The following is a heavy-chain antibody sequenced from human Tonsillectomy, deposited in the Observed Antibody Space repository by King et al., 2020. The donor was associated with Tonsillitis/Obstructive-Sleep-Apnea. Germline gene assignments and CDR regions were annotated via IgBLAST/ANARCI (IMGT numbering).Heavy chain of an antibody. CDR3: ARSIVVPAPLDY. Sequence: VQLVESGGGLIQPGGSLRLSCAASGFTVSSNYMSWVRQAPGKGLEWGSVIYSGGSTYYADSVKGRFTISRDNSKNTLYLQMNSLSAEDTAVYYCARSIVVPAPLDYWGQGTLVTVSS. V-gene: IGHV3-53*01. CDR1: GFTVSSNY. J-gene: IGHJ4*02. D-gene: IGHD2-2*01. CDR2: IYSGGST.